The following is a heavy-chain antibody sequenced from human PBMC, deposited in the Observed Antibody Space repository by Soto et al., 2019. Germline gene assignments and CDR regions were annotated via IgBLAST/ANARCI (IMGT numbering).Heavy chain of an antibody. CDR1: GGSISRYF. CDR3: AHFSDLEWFDP. CDR2: IFYTGSS. D-gene: IGHD2-21*01. J-gene: IGHJ5*02. Sequence: SETLSLTCTVSGGSISRYFWSWIRQSPGKGLEWIGYIFYTGSSTYNPSRTSLCTISIDTSKNQFSLKLXSLTAADTAVYYCAHFSDLEWFDPWXQGTLVTVSS. V-gene: IGHV4-59*01.